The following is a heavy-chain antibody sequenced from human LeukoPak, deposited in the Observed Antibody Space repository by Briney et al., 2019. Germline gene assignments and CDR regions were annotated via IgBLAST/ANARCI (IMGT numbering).Heavy chain of an antibody. CDR1: GFTFSGYW. Sequence: PGGSLRLSCAASGFTFSGYWMSWVRQAPGKGLEWVANIKQDGGESSYVDSVKGRFTISRDNAKNSLYLQMNSLRAEDTAVYYCAHLGGVKEPPVDYWGQGTLVTVSS. D-gene: IGHD3-16*01. CDR3: AHLGGVKEPPVDY. CDR2: IKQDGGES. J-gene: IGHJ4*02. V-gene: IGHV3-7*03.